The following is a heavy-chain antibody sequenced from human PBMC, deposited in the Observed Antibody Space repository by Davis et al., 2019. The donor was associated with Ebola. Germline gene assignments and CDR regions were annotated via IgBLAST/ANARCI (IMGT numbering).Heavy chain of an antibody. Sequence: GGSLRLSCAASGFTFSDYAMSWVRQSPGKGLEWVSAITSGGNPYYAESLKGRFTISRGSSKNVLYLQMSSLRAEDTAIYYCAKDRRIRTIVVVENLFYFDYWGQGTLVTVSS. V-gene: IGHV3-23*01. CDR3: AKDRRIRTIVVVENLFYFDY. CDR1: GFTFSDYA. D-gene: IGHD3-22*01. CDR2: ITSGGNP. J-gene: IGHJ4*02.